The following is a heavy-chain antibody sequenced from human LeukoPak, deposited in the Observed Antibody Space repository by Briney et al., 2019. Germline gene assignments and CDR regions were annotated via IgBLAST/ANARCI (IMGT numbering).Heavy chain of an antibody. J-gene: IGHJ4*02. V-gene: IGHV3-30-3*01. CDR1: GFTFSNYA. Sequence: GGPLSLSCAASGFTFSNYAMHWVRQAPGKGLEWVAVISYDGNNKYYADSVKGRFTISRDNSKNTLYLHMNSLRAEDTAVYFCARDDAAYYFDFWGQGTLVTVSS. CDR3: ARDDAAYYFDF. CDR2: ISYDGNNK. D-gene: IGHD6-25*01.